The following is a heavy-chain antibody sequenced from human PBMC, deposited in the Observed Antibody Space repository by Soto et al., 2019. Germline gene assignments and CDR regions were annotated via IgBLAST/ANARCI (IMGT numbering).Heavy chain of an antibody. J-gene: IGHJ4*02. CDR3: TGEVASGY. D-gene: IGHD2-8*02. Sequence: QVQLVESGGGVVQPGRSLRLSCAVSGFTVSTYGMHWVRQAPGKGLEWVAVISRDGGTKDYADSVKGRFTISRDNSRNTLFLEMNSLGGDDVAVYYCTGEVASGYWGQGPLVTVSS. V-gene: IGHV3-30*03. CDR1: GFTVSTYG. CDR2: ISRDGGTK.